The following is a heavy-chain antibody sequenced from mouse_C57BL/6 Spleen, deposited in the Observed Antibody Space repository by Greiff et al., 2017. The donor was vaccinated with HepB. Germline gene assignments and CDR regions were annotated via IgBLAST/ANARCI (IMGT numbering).Heavy chain of an antibody. D-gene: IGHD1-1*01. CDR1: GYTFTSYG. CDR3: ATATGYAMDY. Sequence: VKLQESGAELARPGASVKLSCKASGYTFTSYGISWVKQRTGQGLEWIGEIYPRSGNTYYNEKFKGKATLTADKSSSTAYMELRSLTSEDSAVYFCATATGYAMDYWGQGTSVTVSS. V-gene: IGHV1-81*01. CDR2: IYPRSGNT. J-gene: IGHJ4*01.